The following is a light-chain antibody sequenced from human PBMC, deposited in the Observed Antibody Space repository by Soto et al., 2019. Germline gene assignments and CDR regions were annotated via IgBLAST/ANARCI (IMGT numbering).Light chain of an antibody. CDR2: EVS. CDR1: SSDVGDYNY. CDR3: SSYAGSNNGV. J-gene: IGLJ3*02. Sequence: QYALTQPPSASGSPGQSVTISCTGTSSDVGDYNYVSWYQQHPGKAPKLMIYEVSKRPSGVPDRFSGSKSGNTASLTVSGLQAEDEADYYCSSYAGSNNGVFGGGTKVTVL. V-gene: IGLV2-8*01.